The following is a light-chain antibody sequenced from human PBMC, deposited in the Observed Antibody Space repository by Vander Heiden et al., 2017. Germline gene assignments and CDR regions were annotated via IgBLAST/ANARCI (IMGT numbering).Light chain of an antibody. J-gene: IGKJ1*01. V-gene: IGKV1-5*03. Sequence: DVQMTQSPSTLSASVGDRVTITCRASQSVSSWLTWYQQKPGTAPKVLIYKASTLQSGVPSRFSGSGFGTEFTLTISSLQPDDFATYYCQQYKSYSTFGQGTKVEIK. CDR2: KAS. CDR3: QQYKSYST. CDR1: QSVSSW.